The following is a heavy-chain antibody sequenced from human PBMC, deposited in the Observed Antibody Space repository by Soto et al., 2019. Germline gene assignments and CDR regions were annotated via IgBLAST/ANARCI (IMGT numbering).Heavy chain of an antibody. Sequence: GGSLRLSCAASGFMFSAYTMNWVRQAPGKGLEWLSSISDDSSYIDYADSLRGRFTVSRDNARNSPYLQIDSLGVEDTAVYYCATPYYFNHWGPGTLVTVSS. D-gene: IGHD3-16*01. V-gene: IGHV3-21*06. CDR2: ISDDSSYI. CDR3: ATPYYFNH. J-gene: IGHJ1*01. CDR1: GFMFSAYT.